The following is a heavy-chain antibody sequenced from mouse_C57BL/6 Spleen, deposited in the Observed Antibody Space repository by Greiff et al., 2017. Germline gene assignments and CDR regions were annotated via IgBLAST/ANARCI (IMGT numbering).Heavy chain of an antibody. CDR3: ARNQYGNSPYYAMDY. V-gene: IGHV2-2*01. CDR2: IWSGGST. Sequence: VQLQQSGPGLVQPSQSLSITCTVSGFSLTSYGVHWVRQSPGKGLEWLGVIWSGGSTDYNAAFISRLSISKDNSKSQVFFKMNSLQADDTAIYYCARNQYGNSPYYAMDYWGQGTSVTVSS. J-gene: IGHJ4*01. D-gene: IGHD1-1*01. CDR1: GFSLTSYG.